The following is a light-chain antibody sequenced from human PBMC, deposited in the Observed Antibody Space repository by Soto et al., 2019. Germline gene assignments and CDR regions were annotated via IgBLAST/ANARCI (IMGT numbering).Light chain of an antibody. CDR2: DAS. J-gene: IGKJ4*01. Sequence: DIQMTQSPSSLSASVGDRVTITCQASQDIRNYLNWYQQKPGKAPKLLIYDASNLETGVPSRFSGGGSGTDFTFTISSLQPEDIATYYWQQYNNLLLNTFGGGTKVEIK. CDR3: QQYNNLLLNT. CDR1: QDIRNY. V-gene: IGKV1-33*01.